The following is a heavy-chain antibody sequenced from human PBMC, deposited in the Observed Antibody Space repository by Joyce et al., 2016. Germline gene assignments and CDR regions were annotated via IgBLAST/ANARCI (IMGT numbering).Heavy chain of an antibody. CDR3: ARAFRVGSLIVPSATDY. V-gene: IGHV1-46*03. CDR1: GYTFSNFY. Sequence: QVQLLQSGAEVKKPGASVNVSCKASGYTFSNFYLHWVRQAPGQGLEWMGGINPSGGSTNYARNFQGRVTMTRDTSTSTVYMELSSLRSEDTAMYYCARAFRVGSLIVPSATDYWGQGTLVTVSS. J-gene: IGHJ4*02. D-gene: IGHD2/OR15-2a*01. CDR2: INPSGGST.